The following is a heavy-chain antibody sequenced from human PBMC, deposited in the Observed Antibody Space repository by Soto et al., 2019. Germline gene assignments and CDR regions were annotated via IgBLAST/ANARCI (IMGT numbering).Heavy chain of an antibody. CDR3: AKEHWSSSIQDV. CDR2: ISYDGSNK. V-gene: IGHV3-30*18. D-gene: IGHD6-13*01. J-gene: IGHJ6*02. Sequence: QVQLVESGGGVVQPGRSLRLSCAASGFTFSSYGMHWVRQAPGKGLEWVAVISYDGSNKYYADSVKGRFTISRDNSKNTLYLQMNSLRAEDTAVYYCAKEHWSSSIQDVWGQGTTVTVSS. CDR1: GFTFSSYG.